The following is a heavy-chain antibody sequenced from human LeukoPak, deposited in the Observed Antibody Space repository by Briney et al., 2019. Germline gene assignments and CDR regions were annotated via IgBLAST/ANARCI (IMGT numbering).Heavy chain of an antibody. Sequence: ASVKVSCKASGYTFTSYGISWVRQAPGQGLEWMGWISAYNGNTNYAQKLQGRVTMTSDTSTSTAYMELRSLRSDDTAVYYCARAGMTSGYRSYYMDVWGKGTTVTVSS. D-gene: IGHD3-22*01. J-gene: IGHJ6*03. V-gene: IGHV1-18*01. CDR2: ISAYNGNT. CDR3: ARAGMTSGYRSYYMDV. CDR1: GYTFTSYG.